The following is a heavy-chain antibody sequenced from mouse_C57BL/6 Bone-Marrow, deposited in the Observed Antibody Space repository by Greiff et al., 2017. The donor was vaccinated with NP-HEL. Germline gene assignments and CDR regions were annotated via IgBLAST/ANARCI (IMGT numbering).Heavy chain of an antibody. CDR2: ISDGGSYT. D-gene: IGHD1-1*01. CDR1: GFTFSSYA. Sequence: EVMLVESGGGLVKPGGSLKLSCAASGFTFSSYAMSWVRQTPEKRLEWVATISDGGSYTYYPDNVKGRFTVSRDNAKNNLYLQMSHLKSEDTAMYYCARGSSFDYWGQGTTLTVSS. V-gene: IGHV5-4*03. CDR3: ARGSSFDY. J-gene: IGHJ2*01.